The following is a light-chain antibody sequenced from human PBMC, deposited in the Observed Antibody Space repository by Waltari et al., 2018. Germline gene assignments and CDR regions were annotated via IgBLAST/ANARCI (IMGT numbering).Light chain of an antibody. CDR3: QVWDSSSNHGI. CDR2: DDT. CDR1: SIGSKS. J-gene: IGLJ2*01. Sequence: SYVLTQPPSVSVAPGQTATFACGGKSIGSKSVHWYQQKADQAPMLVSYDDTKRPSGVPERFSGSNSGNTATLTISWVEAGDEADYFCQVWDSSSNHGIFGGGTKLTVL. V-gene: IGLV3-21*02.